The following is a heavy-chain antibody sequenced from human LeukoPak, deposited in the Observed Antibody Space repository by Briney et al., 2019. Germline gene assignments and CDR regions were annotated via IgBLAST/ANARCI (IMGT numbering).Heavy chain of an antibody. D-gene: IGHD3-10*01. CDR2: IYYTGST. Sequence: SETLSLTCTVSGGSISSYYWSWIRQPPGKGLEWIGYIYYTGSTNYNPSLKSRVTISVDTSKNQFSLKLSSVTAADTAIYYCARDAKYYYGSRTYFFFEYWGQGTLLSVSS. V-gene: IGHV4-59*12. J-gene: IGHJ4*02. CDR1: GGSISSYY. CDR3: ARDAKYYYGSRTYFFFEY.